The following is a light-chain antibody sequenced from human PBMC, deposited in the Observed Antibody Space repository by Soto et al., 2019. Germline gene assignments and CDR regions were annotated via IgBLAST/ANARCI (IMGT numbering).Light chain of an antibody. Sequence: DIQMTLSPSTLSASVGDRVTITCRASQSISRWLAWHQQKPGKAPKVLISQASRLESGVPSRFSGSGSGTEFTLTISSLQPDDFATYYCQQYDTYPAWTFGQGTKVEIK. CDR2: QAS. J-gene: IGKJ1*01. CDR3: QQYDTYPAWT. V-gene: IGKV1-5*03. CDR1: QSISRW.